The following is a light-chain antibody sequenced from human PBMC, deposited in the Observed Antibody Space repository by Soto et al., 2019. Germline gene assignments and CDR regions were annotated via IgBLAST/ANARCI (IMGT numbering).Light chain of an antibody. CDR2: GAS. J-gene: IGKJ1*01. Sequence: EIVMTQSPATLSVSPGERATRSCRASQTVSSKLAWYQQKPGQAPRLLIFGASTRATGIPARFSGSGSGTEFTLAISSLQSQDFAVYYCQQYSSWLWTFGQGTKVDIK. CDR1: QTVSSK. V-gene: IGKV3-15*01. CDR3: QQYSSWLWT.